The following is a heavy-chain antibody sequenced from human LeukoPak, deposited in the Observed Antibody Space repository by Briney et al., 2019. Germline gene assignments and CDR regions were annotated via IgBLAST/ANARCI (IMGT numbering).Heavy chain of an antibody. Sequence: ASVKVSCKASGGTFSSYAISWVRQAPGQRLEWMGRIIPILGIANYAQKFEGRVTITADKSTSTAYMELSSLRSEDTAVYYCARTSGWELPDAFDIWGQGTMVTVSS. CDR1: GGTFSSYA. CDR3: ARTSGWELPDAFDI. V-gene: IGHV1-69*04. CDR2: IIPILGIA. D-gene: IGHD1-26*01. J-gene: IGHJ3*02.